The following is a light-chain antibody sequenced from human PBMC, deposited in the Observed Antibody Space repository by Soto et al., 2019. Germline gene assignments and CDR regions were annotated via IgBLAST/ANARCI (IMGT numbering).Light chain of an antibody. CDR2: GVS. CDR3: QHYNNLPLT. J-gene: IGKJ4*01. Sequence: EIVMTQSPATLSVSPGKGATLSCRASQSVRSDLAWYQHKPGLAPRLLIHGVSTRATGIPVRFSGSGSGTEFTLSISSLQSEDSAIYYCQHYNNLPLTFGGGTKVDIK. CDR1: QSVRSD. V-gene: IGKV3-15*01.